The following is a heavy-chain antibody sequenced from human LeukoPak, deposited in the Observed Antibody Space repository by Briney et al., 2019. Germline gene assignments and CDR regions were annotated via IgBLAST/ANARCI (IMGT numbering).Heavy chain of an antibody. CDR3: ASLGSNAHVVPAASWFDP. J-gene: IGHJ5*02. Sequence: SETLSLTCTVSGGSISSYYWSWIRQPPGKGLEWIGYIYTSGSTNYNPSLKSRVTISVDTSKNQFSLKLSSVTAADTAVYYCASLGSNAHVVPAASWFDPWGQGTLVTVSS. D-gene: IGHD2-2*01. V-gene: IGHV4-4*09. CDR2: IYTSGST. CDR1: GGSISSYY.